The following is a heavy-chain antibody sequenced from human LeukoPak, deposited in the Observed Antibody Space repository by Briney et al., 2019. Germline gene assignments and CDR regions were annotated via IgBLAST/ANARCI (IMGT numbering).Heavy chain of an antibody. D-gene: IGHD2-15*01. CDR2: INSDGSST. Sequence: PGGSLRLSCAASGFAFSSYWMLWVRQAPGKGLVWVSRINSDGSSTSYADSVKGRFTISRDNAKNTLYLQMNSLRAEDTAVYYCARAYCSGGSCYSSNFVFDYWGQGTLVTVSS. CDR1: GFAFSSYW. J-gene: IGHJ4*02. V-gene: IGHV3-74*01. CDR3: ARAYCSGGSCYSSNFVFDY.